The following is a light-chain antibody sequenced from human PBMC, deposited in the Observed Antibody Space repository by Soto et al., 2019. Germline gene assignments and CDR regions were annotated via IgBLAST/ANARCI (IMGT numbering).Light chain of an antibody. V-gene: IGLV8-61*01. J-gene: IGLJ2*01. CDR1: SGSVSTSYY. CDR3: VLYMGSGIWVV. CDR2: STN. Sequence: QAVVTQEPSFSVSPGGTVTLTCGLNSGSVSTSYYPSWYQQTPGQAPRTLIYSTNTRSSGVPDRFSGSILGNKAALTITGAQADDESDYYCVLYMGSGIWVVFGGGTKVTVL.